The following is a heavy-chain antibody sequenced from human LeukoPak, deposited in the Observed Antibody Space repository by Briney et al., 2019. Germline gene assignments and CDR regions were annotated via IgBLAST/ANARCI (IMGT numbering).Heavy chain of an antibody. D-gene: IGHD3-10*01. CDR2: INGDGSTT. Sequence: GGSLRLSCAASGFSFSSDWMHWVRQGPGKGLVWVSGINGDGSTTTYADSVKGRFTISRDNAKNTLYMEMNSLRAEDTAVYYCARDRVGELSGWFDPWGQGTLVTVSS. V-gene: IGHV3-74*01. J-gene: IGHJ5*02. CDR3: ARDRVGELSGWFDP. CDR1: GFSFSSDW.